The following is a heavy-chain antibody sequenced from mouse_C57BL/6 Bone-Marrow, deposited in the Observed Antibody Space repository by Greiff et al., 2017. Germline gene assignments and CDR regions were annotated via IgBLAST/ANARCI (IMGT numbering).Heavy chain of an antibody. CDR2: IDPSDSYT. CDR1: GYTFTSYW. D-gene: IGHD1-1*01. Sequence: VQLQQPGAELVRPGTSVKLSCKASGYTFTSYWMHWVKQRPGQGLEWIGVIDPSDSYTNYNQKFKGKATLTVDTSSSTAYMQLSSLTSEDSAVYYCARSNYGIPYAMDYWGQGTSVTVSS. J-gene: IGHJ4*01. CDR3: ARSNYGIPYAMDY. V-gene: IGHV1-59*01.